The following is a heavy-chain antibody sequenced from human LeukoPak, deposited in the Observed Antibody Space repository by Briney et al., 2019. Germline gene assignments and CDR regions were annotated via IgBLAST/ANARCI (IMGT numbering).Heavy chain of an antibody. CDR1: GYTFTSYD. D-gene: IGHD5-12*01. V-gene: IGHV1-8*01. J-gene: IGHJ4*02. Sequence: ASVKVSCKASGYTFTSYDINWVRQATGQGLEWMGWMNPNSGNTGYAQKFQGRVTMTRNTSISTAYMELSSLRSEDTAVYYCAITHGFIVATIVWGQGTLVTVSS. CDR2: MNPNSGNT. CDR3: AITHGFIVATIV.